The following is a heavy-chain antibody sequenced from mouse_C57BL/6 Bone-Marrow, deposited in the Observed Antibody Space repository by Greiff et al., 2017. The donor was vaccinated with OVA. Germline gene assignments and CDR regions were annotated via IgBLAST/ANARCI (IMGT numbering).Heavy chain of an antibody. CDR2: IIYDGSST. J-gene: IGHJ2*01. Sequence: EVKVVESEGGLVQPGSSMKLSCTASGFTFSDYYMAWVRQVPEQGLEWVANIIYDGSSTYYLDSLKSRFILSRDNAKSILYLLISSLKSEDTAAYYCARGGPCGWYFDDWGKGTTLTVSS. D-gene: IGHD1-1*02. CDR3: ARGGPCGWYFDD. CDR1: GFTFSDYY. V-gene: IGHV5-16*01.